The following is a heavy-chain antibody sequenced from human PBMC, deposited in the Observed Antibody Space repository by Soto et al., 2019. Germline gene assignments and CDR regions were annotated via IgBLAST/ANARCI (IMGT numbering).Heavy chain of an antibody. Sequence: GGSLRLSCAASGFTISSYAMHWVRQAPGKGLEWVAVISCDGSNKYYADSVKGRFTISRDNSKNTLYLQMNSLRAEDTAVYYCAREREGYSGSYFDYWGQGTLVTVSS. CDR1: GFTISSYA. V-gene: IGHV3-30-3*01. CDR2: ISCDGSNK. D-gene: IGHD1-26*01. J-gene: IGHJ4*02. CDR3: AREREGYSGSYFDY.